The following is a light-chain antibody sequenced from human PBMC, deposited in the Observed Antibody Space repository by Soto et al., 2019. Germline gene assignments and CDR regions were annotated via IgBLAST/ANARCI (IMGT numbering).Light chain of an antibody. V-gene: IGKV3-20*01. CDR2: AAS. J-gene: IGKJ2*01. CDR1: QSVSSSY. Sequence: EIVLTQSPGTLSSSPGERATLSCRASQSVSSSYLAWYQQKPGRAPRLLIYAASSRATGIPDRFSGSGSGTDFTLTISRLEPEDFAVYYCQQYGDSPPYTFGQGTKLEIK. CDR3: QQYGDSPPYT.